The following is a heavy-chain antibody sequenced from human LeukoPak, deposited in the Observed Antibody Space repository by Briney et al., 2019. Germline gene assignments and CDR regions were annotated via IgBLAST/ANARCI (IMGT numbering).Heavy chain of an antibody. CDR3: ARCHGDYVCEGDY. V-gene: IGHV3-21*01. Sequence: GGSLRLSCAASGFTFSSYSMNWVRQAPGKGLEWVSSISSSSSYIYYADSVKGRFTISRDNAKNSLYLQMNSLRAEDTAVYYCARCHGDYVCEGDYWGREPWSPSPQ. CDR1: GFTFSSYS. J-gene: IGHJ4*02. D-gene: IGHD4-17*01. CDR2: ISSSSSYI.